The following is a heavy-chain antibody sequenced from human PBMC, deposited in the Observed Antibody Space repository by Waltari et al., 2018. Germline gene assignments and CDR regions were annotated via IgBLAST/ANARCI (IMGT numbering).Heavy chain of an antibody. J-gene: IGHJ6*02. V-gene: IGHV3-48*03. CDR2: ITTTSNTI. CDR3: AGSRFLETRYGMDV. CDR1: TLTFKNYE. Sequence: QLVESGGGLVQPGGSLRLYCAASTLTFKNYERTWVRQAPGKGMEWLAYITTTSNTIYYTDSVRGRFTISRDNVKNSLFLQMHGLRADDSAIYYCAGSRFLETRYGMDVWGQGTTVTVSS. D-gene: IGHD3-3*01.